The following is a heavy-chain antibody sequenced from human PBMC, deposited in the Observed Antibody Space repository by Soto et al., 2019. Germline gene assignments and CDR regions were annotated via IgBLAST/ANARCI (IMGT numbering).Heavy chain of an antibody. Sequence: SETLSLTCTVSGGSISSSSYYWGRIRQPPGKGQEWIGCIYYSGSTYYIPSLKSRVTISVDTSKNQFSLMLSSVTAADTAVYFCACIFSGGYGYGFYYYGMDVWGQGTTVTVSS. CDR3: ACIFSGGYGYGFYYYGMDV. J-gene: IGHJ6*02. V-gene: IGHV4-39*01. CDR1: GGSISSSSYY. D-gene: IGHD5-18*01. CDR2: IYYSGST.